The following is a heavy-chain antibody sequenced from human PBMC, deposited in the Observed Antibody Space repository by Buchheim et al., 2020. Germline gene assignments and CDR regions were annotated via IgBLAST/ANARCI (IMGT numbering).Heavy chain of an antibody. CDR1: GGSISGYY. CDR2: VSYSGTT. Sequence: QVQLQESGPRLVKPSETLSLTCTASGGSISGYYWSWIRQPPEKGLEWIGYVSYSGTTVYEPSLERRVTIPVATPTKQFSLKLTSATAADTAVYYCARVRASGWYFFDFWGQGTL. CDR3: ARVRASGWYFFDF. V-gene: IGHV4-59*01. D-gene: IGHD6-19*01. J-gene: IGHJ4*02.